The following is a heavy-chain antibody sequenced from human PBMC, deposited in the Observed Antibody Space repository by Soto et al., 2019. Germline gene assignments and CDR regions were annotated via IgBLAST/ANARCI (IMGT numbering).Heavy chain of an antibody. J-gene: IGHJ4*02. D-gene: IGHD3-22*01. V-gene: IGHV1-69*13. CDR1: GGTFSSYV. Sequence: SVKVSCKASGGTFSSYVISWVRQAPGQGLEWMGGIIPIFGTANYAQKFQGRVTITADEFTSTAYMELSSLRSEDTAVYYCARSLYYYDSSGYYYGNDYWGQGTLVSVSS. CDR3: ARSLYYYDSSGYYYGNDY. CDR2: IIPIFGTA.